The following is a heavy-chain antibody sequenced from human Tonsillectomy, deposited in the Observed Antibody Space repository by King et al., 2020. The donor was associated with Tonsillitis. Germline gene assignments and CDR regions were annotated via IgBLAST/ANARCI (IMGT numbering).Heavy chain of an antibody. D-gene: IGHD2-15*01. CDR3: GRGSRWLTDY. Sequence: VQLVESGGGLVQPGGSLRLSCAASGIFFSSYYMTWVRQAPGKGLEWVANIKQDGSEKYYVDSVRGRFTISRDNAKNSLYLQMNSLRAEDTGVYYCGRGSRWLTDYWGQGTLVTVSS. CDR2: IKQDGSEK. J-gene: IGHJ4*02. CDR1: GIFFSSYY. V-gene: IGHV3-7*01.